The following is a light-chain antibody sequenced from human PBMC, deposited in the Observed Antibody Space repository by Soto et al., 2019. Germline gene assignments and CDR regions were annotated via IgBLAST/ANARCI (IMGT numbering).Light chain of an antibody. CDR2: EGS. CDR1: SPNVGVYKL. CDR3: CSYARESTVT. J-gene: IGLJ3*02. Sequence: QSALTQPASVSGSPGQSITISCTGTSPNVGVYKLVSWYQQHPGKAPKLIIYEGSKRPSGVSNRFSGSKSGNAASLTISGLQAEDEADYHCCSYARESTVTFGGGTKLTVL. V-gene: IGLV2-23*01.